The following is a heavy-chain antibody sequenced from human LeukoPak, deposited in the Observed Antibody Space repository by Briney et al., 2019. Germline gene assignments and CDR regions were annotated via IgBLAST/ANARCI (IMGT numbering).Heavy chain of an antibody. J-gene: IGHJ4*02. CDR3: AKGVHSSGWYGVGAYADY. CDR2: IKQDGSEK. V-gene: IGHV3-7*01. D-gene: IGHD6-19*01. Sequence: GGSLRLSCAASGFTFSSYWMSWVRQAPGKGLEWVANIKQDGSEKYYVDSVKGRFTISRDNAKNSLYLQMNSLRAEDTAVYYCAKGVHSSGWYGVGAYADYWGQGTLVTVSS. CDR1: GFTFSSYW.